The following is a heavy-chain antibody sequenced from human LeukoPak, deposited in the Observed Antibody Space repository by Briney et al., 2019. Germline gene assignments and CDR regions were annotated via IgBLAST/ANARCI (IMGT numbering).Heavy chain of an antibody. D-gene: IGHD3-10*01. CDR3: ARALGFGESTDAFDI. CDR2: IYYSGST. CDR1: GGSISSGDYY. V-gene: IGHV4-30-4*01. J-gene: IGHJ3*02. Sequence: SETLSLTRTVSGGSISSGDYYWSWIRQPPGKGLGWIGYIYYSGSTYYNPSLKSRVTISVDTSKNQFSLKLSSVTAADTAVYYCARALGFGESTDAFDIWGQGTMVTVSS.